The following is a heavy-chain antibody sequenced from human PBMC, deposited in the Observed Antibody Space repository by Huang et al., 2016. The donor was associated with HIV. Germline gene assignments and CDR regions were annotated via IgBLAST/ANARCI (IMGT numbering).Heavy chain of an antibody. D-gene: IGHD2-15*01. V-gene: IGHV3-48*04. CDR2: SSSSSKSK. J-gene: IGHJ4*02. CDR3: ARESCSGGTCYLFDF. Sequence: EVQLVESGGGMVQPGTSLRLSWAASGFTFGDFNMNWVRQAPGKGLEWISYSSSSSKSKLSADSVNGRVTISRDNARNSLYLQLKSLRVEDTAVYYCARESCSGGTCYLFDFWGQGVLVTVSS. CDR1: GFTFGDFN.